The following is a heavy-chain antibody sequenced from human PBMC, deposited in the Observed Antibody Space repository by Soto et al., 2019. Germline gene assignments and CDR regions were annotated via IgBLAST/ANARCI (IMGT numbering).Heavy chain of an antibody. CDR3: AGEDFSTAYGCFDY. V-gene: IGHV3-33*01. J-gene: IGHJ4*02. Sequence: QVQLVESGGGVGQPGWSLGLPCVASGVIFIPQGMPWLCQAPGKGLEWVAVVDTATEYYKDSVKGRFTISRDNSKNTLYLQMNSLRVEDTAVYYCAGEDFSTAYGCFDYWGQGTLVTVSS. CDR1: GVIFIPQG. D-gene: IGHD3-9*01. CDR2: VDTATE.